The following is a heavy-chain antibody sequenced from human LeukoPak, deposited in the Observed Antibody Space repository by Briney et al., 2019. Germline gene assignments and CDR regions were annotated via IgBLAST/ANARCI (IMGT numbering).Heavy chain of an antibody. CDR1: GYTFTSYG. J-gene: IGHJ6*03. CDR3: ARMPGPARPYYYMDV. V-gene: IGHV1-18*01. Sequence: ASVTVSCKASGYTFTSYGISWVRQAPGQGLEWMGWISAYNGNTNYAQKLQGRVTMTTDTSTSTAYMELRSLRSDDTAVYYCARMPGPARPYYYMDVWGKGTTVTVSS. CDR2: ISAYNGNT. D-gene: IGHD6-6*01.